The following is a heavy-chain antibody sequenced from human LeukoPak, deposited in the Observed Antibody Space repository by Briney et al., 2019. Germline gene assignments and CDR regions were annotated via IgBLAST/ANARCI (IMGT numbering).Heavy chain of an antibody. CDR1: GNYW. CDR3: VSFYETY. V-gene: IGHV3-74*01. Sequence: GGSLRLSCAASGNYWMHWVRQAPGKGLVCVSHINSDGSWTSYADSVKGRFTISKDNAKNTVYLQMNSLRAEDTAVYYCVSFYETYWGRGTQVTVSS. D-gene: IGHD2/OR15-2a*01. CDR2: INSDGSWT. J-gene: IGHJ4*02.